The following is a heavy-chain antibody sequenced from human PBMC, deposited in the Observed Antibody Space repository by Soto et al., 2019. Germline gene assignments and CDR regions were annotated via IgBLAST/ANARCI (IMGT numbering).Heavy chain of an antibody. V-gene: IGHV4-34*01. Sequence: VQLQQWGAGLLKPSETLSLTCAVYGGSFSAYYWSWIRQPPGKGLEWIGEINHSGSTNYNPSLKSRVTISVDTSKNQFSLKLSSVTAADTAVYYCARGEGQAPPYWGQGTLVIVSS. CDR1: GGSFSAYY. J-gene: IGHJ4*02. CDR2: INHSGST. CDR3: ARGEGQAPPY.